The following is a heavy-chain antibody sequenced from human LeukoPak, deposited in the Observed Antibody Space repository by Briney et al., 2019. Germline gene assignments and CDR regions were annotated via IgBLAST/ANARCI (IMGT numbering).Heavy chain of an antibody. CDR3: ARGPSYGSGSYNIYGIDY. V-gene: IGHV1-8*01. J-gene: IGHJ4*02. CDR2: MNPNSANT. Sequence: GASVTVSCKASGYTFTSYDINWVRQATGQGLAGMGWMNPNSANTGYAQKFQGRVTMTRDTSISTAYMELSSLTSEDTAVYYCARGPSYGSGSYNIYGIDYWGQGTLVTVSS. CDR1: GYTFTSYD. D-gene: IGHD3-10*01.